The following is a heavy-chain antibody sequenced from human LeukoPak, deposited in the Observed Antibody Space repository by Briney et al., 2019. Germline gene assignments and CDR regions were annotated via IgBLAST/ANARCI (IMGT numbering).Heavy chain of an antibody. CDR1: GGSFSGYY. Sequence: SETLSLTCAVYGGSFSGYYWSWIRQPPGKGLEWIGEINHSGSTNYNPSLKSRLTISVDTSENQFSLKLSSVTAADTAVYYCAVDTPLVSGPFDYWGLGTLVTVSS. D-gene: IGHD5-18*01. CDR2: INHSGST. J-gene: IGHJ4*02. CDR3: AVDTPLVSGPFDY. V-gene: IGHV4-34*01.